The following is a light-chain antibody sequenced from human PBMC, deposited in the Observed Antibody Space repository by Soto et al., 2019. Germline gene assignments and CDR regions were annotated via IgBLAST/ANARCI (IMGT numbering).Light chain of an antibody. Sequence: QSVLTQPPSVSGAPGQRVTISCTGSSSNIGAGYDVHWYLQLPGTAPKLLIYGNINRPSGVPDRFSGSKSGTSASLAITGRQAEDEADYYCQSSDSSLSGVVFGGGTKVTVL. J-gene: IGLJ2*01. CDR1: SSNIGAGYD. V-gene: IGLV1-40*01. CDR3: QSSDSSLSGVV. CDR2: GNI.